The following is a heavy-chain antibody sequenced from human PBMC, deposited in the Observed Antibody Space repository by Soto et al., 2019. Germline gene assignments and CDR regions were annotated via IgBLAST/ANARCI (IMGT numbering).Heavy chain of an antibody. CDR2: VVHWGPT. CDR3: SRHIGVTGTRGFDY. D-gene: IGHD6-19*01. J-gene: IGHJ4*02. Sequence: QVQLQESGPGLVKPSGTVSLTCAVSGASISDNNWWSWVRQPPGKGLEWIGEVVHWGPTNYNPSLRSRVTISMYKSKNQISLTLSSVTAADSALFYCSRHIGVTGTRGFDYWGQGTLVTVSS. CDR1: GASISDNNW. V-gene: IGHV4-4*02.